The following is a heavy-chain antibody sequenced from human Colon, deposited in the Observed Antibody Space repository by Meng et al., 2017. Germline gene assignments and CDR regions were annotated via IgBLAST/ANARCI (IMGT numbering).Heavy chain of an antibody. CDR1: GFIVSYQY. J-gene: IGHJ1*01. CDR2: IDSAGAT. D-gene: IGHD3-3*01. CDR3: VGGFYFQY. V-gene: IGHV3-53*02. Sequence: QLVDIGGDLVQPGGSLRLSCAASGFIVSYQYLNWVRQAPGKGLEWVSVIDSAGATNYADSVKGRFTISRDSSNNTLYLQMDNLRVGDTAVYFCVGGFYFQYWGQGTLVTVSS.